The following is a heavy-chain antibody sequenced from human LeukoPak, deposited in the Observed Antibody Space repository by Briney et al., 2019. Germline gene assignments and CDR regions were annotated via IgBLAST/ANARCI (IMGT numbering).Heavy chain of an antibody. Sequence: SETLSLTCTVSGYFISSGYYWGWIRQPPRKGLEWIGSIFHSGSTYYNPSPKSRVTISVDTSKNQFSLKLTSVTAADTAVYYCARVGVDRWFGKLLYSADPFDYWGQGTLVTVSS. CDR1: GYFISSGYY. CDR3: ARVGVDRWFGKLLYSADPFDY. D-gene: IGHD3-10*01. J-gene: IGHJ4*02. CDR2: IFHSGST. V-gene: IGHV4-38-2*02.